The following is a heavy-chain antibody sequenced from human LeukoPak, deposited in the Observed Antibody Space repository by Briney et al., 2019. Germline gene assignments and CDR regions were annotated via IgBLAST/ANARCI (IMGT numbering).Heavy chain of an antibody. CDR2: FYSGGNT. V-gene: IGHV3-53*01. J-gene: IGHJ4*02. D-gene: IGHD3-10*01. Sequence: PGGSLRLSCAASGFTVSSNYVSWVCQAPGKGLEWLSVFYSGGNTYYADSVKGRFTISRDNSKNTLYLQMNSLRAEDTAVYYCARDYYGSGRLDYWGQGTLVTVSS. CDR1: GFTVSSNY. CDR3: ARDYYGSGRLDY.